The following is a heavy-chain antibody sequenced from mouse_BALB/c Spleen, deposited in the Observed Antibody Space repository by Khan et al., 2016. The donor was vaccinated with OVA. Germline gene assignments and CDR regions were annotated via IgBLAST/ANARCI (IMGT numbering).Heavy chain of an antibody. J-gene: IGHJ2*01. D-gene: IGHD3-1*01. CDR3: ARLGCPCAFDY. CDR1: GDSITSGY. V-gene: IGHV3-8*02. CDR2: ISYSGST. Sequence: EVQLQESGPSLVKPSQTLSLTCSVTGDSITSGYWNWIRKFPGNKLEYMGDISYSGSTYYNQSLKSRISITRDTSKNQYYLQLNSVTTVDTATYDCARLGCPCAFDYWGQGTTLTVSS.